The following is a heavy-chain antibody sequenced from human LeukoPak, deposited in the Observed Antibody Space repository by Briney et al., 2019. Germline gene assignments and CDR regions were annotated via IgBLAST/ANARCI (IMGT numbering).Heavy chain of an antibody. J-gene: IGHJ4*02. D-gene: IGHD3-22*01. CDR3: ARSSYYYDSFDS. CDR2: IYYSGST. Sequence: SETLSLTCTVSGGSISSYYWHWIRQPPGKGLEWIGYIYYSGSTDYNPSLKGRVTISVDTSKNQFSLYLSSVTAADTAHYYCARSSYYYDSFDSWGQGTLVTVSS. V-gene: IGHV4-59*08. CDR1: GGSISSYY.